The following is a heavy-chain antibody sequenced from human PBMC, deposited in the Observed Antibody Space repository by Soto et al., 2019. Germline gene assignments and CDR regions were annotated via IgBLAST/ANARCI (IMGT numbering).Heavy chain of an antibody. V-gene: IGHV1-46*03. CDR3: TRAVMTYYYDTSAFDY. CDR2: INPSTGST. CDR1: GYTFTSYY. D-gene: IGHD3-22*01. Sequence: GASVKVSCKTSGYTFTSYYMHWVRQAPEQGLEWMGIINPSTGSTDYAQKFRGRVTVTRDTSTSTVYLELSSLRPEDMAVYYCTRAVMTYYYDTSAFDYWGQGTLVTVSS. J-gene: IGHJ4*01.